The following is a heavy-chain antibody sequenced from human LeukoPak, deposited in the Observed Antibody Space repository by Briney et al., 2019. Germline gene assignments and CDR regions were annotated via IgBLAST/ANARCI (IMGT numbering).Heavy chain of an antibody. V-gene: IGHV3-23*01. CDR3: AREGAAAAPY. CDR1: GFTFSSYA. Sequence: GGSLRLSCAASGFTFSSYAMSWVRQAPGKGLEWVSAISGSGGSTYYADSVKGRFTISRDNARNSLYLQMNSLRAEDTAMYYCAREGAAAAPYWGQGTLVTVSS. J-gene: IGHJ4*02. CDR2: ISGSGGST. D-gene: IGHD6-13*01.